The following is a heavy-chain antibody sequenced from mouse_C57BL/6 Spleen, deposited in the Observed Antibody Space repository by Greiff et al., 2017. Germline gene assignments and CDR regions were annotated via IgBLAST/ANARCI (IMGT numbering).Heavy chain of an antibody. D-gene: IGHD1-1*01. CDR1: GYTFTDYE. Sequence: QVQLQQSGAELVRPGASVTLSCKASGYTFTDYEMHWVKQTPVHGLEWIGAIDPDTGGTAYNQKFKGKAILTADKSSSTAYMELRSLTSEDSAVYYCTRDGSSYFDYWGQGTTLTVSS. CDR3: TRDGSSYFDY. CDR2: IDPDTGGT. V-gene: IGHV1-15*01. J-gene: IGHJ2*01.